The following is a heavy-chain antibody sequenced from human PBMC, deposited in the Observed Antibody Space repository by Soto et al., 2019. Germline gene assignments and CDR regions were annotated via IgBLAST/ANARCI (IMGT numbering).Heavy chain of an antibody. CDR1: GFTFSSYG. V-gene: IGHV3-33*01. J-gene: IGHJ6*02. CDR2: IWYDGSNK. CDR3: ARNYYDSSGHGDGMDV. Sequence: GSLRLSCAASGFTFSSYGMHWVRQAPGKGLEWVAVIWYDGSNKYYADSVKGRFTISRDNSKNTLYLQMNSLRAEDTAVYYCARNYYDSSGHGDGMDVWGQGTTVTVSS. D-gene: IGHD3-22*01.